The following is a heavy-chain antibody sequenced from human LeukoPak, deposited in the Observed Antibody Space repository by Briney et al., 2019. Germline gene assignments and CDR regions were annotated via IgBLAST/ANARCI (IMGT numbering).Heavy chain of an antibody. CDR2: IKQDGSEK. CDR1: GFTFSSYW. V-gene: IGHV3-7*01. J-gene: IGHJ4*02. D-gene: IGHD3-9*01. Sequence: GGSLRLSCAASGFTFSSYWMSWVRQAPGKGLEWVANIKQDGSEKYYVDSVKGRFTISRDNARNSLYLQMNSLRVEDTAVYYCARGSRYFDWLLIDYWGQGTLVTVSS. CDR3: ARGSRYFDWLLIDY.